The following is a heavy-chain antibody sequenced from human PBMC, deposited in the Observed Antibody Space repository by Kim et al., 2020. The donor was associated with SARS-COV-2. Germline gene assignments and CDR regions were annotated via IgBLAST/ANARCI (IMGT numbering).Heavy chain of an antibody. V-gene: IGHV3-11*05. CDR1: GFTCSDYY. J-gene: IGHJ4*02. CDR3: ARDKTYYGSGRVFDY. CDR2: ISSSSSYT. D-gene: IGHD3-10*01. Sequence: GGSLRLSCAASGFTCSDYYMSWIRKAPGKGLERVSYISSSSSYTNYADSVKGRFTISRDNAKNSRYPQMNSLRAEDTAVYYCARDKTYYGSGRVFDYWGQGTLVTVSS.